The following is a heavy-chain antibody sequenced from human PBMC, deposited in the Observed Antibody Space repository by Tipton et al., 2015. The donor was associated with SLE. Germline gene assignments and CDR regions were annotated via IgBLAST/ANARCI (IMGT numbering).Heavy chain of an antibody. Sequence: TLSLTCTVSGLSISSHYWSWIRQPPGKGLEWIGYIYDSGCTNYNPSLKSRVTISVDTSKNQFSLKLSSVTAADTAVYYCATVPLDYWGQGTLVTVSS. J-gene: IGHJ4*02. CDR2: IYDSGCT. CDR3: ATVPLDY. CDR1: GLSISSHY. D-gene: IGHD1-1*01. V-gene: IGHV4-59*08.